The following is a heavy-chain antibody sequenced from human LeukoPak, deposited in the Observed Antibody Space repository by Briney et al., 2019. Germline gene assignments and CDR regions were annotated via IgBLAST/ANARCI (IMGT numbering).Heavy chain of an antibody. CDR3: AREKLTYSGAGSFSLRRYYGTDV. D-gene: IGHD3-10*01. CDR2: IWYDGSNN. J-gene: IGHJ6*01. Sequence: AESLTLSCAASGCSFSSYGLYWVRQPPGKGLEWVGVIWYDGSNNYYADSVKGRFTISRDKSKNTLYLQMNSLRAEDTAVYYCAREKLTYSGAGSFSLRRYYGTDVWGEGTTVTVSS. V-gene: IGHV3-33*01. CDR1: GCSFSSYG.